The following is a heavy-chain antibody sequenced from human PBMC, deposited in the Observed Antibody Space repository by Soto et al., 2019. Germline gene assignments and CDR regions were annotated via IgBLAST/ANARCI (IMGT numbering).Heavy chain of an antibody. Sequence: SVTLSLTCSVSSASLSSSTYYWSRISQPPGRGPEWIGSIYYNGNTYYKTSLKSRVSISIVTSRNQFSLKLISVTSLDTGVYYCASSSPSHYRGPGILVTVSS. D-gene: IGHD6-6*01. V-gene: IGHV4-39*01. CDR1: SASLSSSTYY. J-gene: IGHJ4*02. CDR3: ASSSPSHY. CDR2: IYYNGNT.